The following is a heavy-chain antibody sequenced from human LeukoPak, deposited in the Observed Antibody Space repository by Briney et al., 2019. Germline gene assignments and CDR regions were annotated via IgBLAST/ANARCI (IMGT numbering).Heavy chain of an antibody. D-gene: IGHD2-15*01. J-gene: IGHJ5*02. CDR1: GYTFTSYD. CDR2: MNPNSGNT. Sequence: ASVKVSCKASGYTFTSYDINWVRQATGQGLEWMGWMNPNSGNTGYAQKFQGRVTMTRNTSISTAYMELSSLRSEDTAVYYCARSVGWYNWFDPWGQGTLVTVSS. V-gene: IGHV1-8*01. CDR3: ARSVGWYNWFDP.